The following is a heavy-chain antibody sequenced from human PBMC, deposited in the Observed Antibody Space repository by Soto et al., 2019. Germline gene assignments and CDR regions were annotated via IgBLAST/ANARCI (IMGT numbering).Heavy chain of an antibody. D-gene: IGHD1-26*01. CDR2: IYYSGSN. CDR3: ARDGGIVGATAADY. J-gene: IGHJ4*02. CDR1: GGSISSGGYY. V-gene: IGHV4-31*03. Sequence: QVQLQESGPGLVKPSQTLSLTCTVSGGSISSGGYYWSWIRQHPGKGLEWIGYIYYSGSNYYNPSLKRRVTISVDTSKNQFSLKLSSVTAADPAVYYCARDGGIVGATAADYWGQGTLVTVSS.